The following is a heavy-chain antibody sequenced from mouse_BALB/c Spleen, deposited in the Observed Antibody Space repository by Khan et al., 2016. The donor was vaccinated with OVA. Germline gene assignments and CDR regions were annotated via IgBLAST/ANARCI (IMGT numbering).Heavy chain of an antibody. CDR3: TRRGLYGLFAF. CDR1: GYTFTTYW. J-gene: IGHJ3*01. Sequence: VQLVESGAELAKPGASVKMSCTASGYTFTTYWIHWIKQRPGQGLEWIGYINPSTGYTEYNQKFKDKATLTTDESSSAAYLQLSSLTSEDSAVYDGTRRGLYGLFAFWGQGTLVTVSA. D-gene: IGHD1-1*02. V-gene: IGHV1-7*01. CDR2: INPSTGYT.